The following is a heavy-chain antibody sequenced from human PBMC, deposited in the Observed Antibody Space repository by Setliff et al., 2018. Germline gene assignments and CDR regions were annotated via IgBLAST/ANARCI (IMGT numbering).Heavy chain of an antibody. V-gene: IGHV3-21*01. CDR2: ISDSSFHI. CDR3: AKVGIFGGGYFDF. J-gene: IGHJ4*02. CDR1: GFPFRIYS. D-gene: IGHD3-3*01. Sequence: GGSLRLSCAASGFPFRIYSMHWVRQAPGKGLEWVSSISDSSFHIYYRDSVKGRFTISRDNANNSMSLQMNSLRAEDTAVYYCAKVGIFGGGYFDFWGQGTLVTV.